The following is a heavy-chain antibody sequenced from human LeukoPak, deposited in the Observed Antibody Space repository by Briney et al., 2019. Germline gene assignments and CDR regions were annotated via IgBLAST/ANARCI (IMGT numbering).Heavy chain of an antibody. CDR2: IYHSGST. CDR1: GGSISSGGYY. Sequence: SETLSLTCTVSGGSISSGGYYWSWIRRPPGKGLEWIGYIYHSGSTYYNPSLKSRVTISVDRSKNQFSPKLSSVTAADTAVYYCARDLEYCSSTSCSYFDYWGQGTLVTVSS. V-gene: IGHV4-30-2*01. J-gene: IGHJ4*02. CDR3: ARDLEYCSSTSCSYFDY. D-gene: IGHD2-2*01.